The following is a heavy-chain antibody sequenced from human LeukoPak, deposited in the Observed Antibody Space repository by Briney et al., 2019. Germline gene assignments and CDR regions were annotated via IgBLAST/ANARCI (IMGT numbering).Heavy chain of an antibody. V-gene: IGHV4-61*02. CDR3: ARGIAVAANFDY. J-gene: IGHJ4*02. CDR2: IYTTGST. CDR1: GGSISSGSYY. D-gene: IGHD6-19*01. Sequence: SETLSLTCTVSGGSISSGSYYWSWIRQPAGKGLEWIGRIYTTGSTNYNPSLKSRVTISVDTSKNQFSLKLSSVTAADTAVYYCARGIAVAANFDYWGQGTLVTVSS.